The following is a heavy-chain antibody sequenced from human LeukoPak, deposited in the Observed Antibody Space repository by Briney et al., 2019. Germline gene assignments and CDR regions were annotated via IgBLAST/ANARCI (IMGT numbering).Heavy chain of an antibody. CDR1: GGSISSYY. Sequence: SETLSLTCTVSGGSISSYYWSWIRQPPGKGLEWIGYIYYSGSTNYNPSLKSRVTISVDTSKNQFSLKLSSVTAADTAVYYCARSPIVVVPAGVIFDYWGQGTLVTVSS. CDR2: IYYSGST. CDR3: ARSPIVVVPAGVIFDY. J-gene: IGHJ4*02. V-gene: IGHV4-59*01. D-gene: IGHD2-2*01.